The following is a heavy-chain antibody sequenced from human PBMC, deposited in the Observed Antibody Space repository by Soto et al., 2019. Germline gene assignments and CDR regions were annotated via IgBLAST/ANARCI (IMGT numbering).Heavy chain of an antibody. CDR1: GFSLSTGGMC. CDR3: ARAYYYGSGRGLDI. CDR2: IDWEDDK. D-gene: IGHD3-10*01. V-gene: IGHV2-70*11. J-gene: IGHJ3*02. Sequence: SGPTLVNPTHTLTLTCTFSGFSLSTGGMCVNWIRQPPGKALEWLARIDWEDDKYYTTSLKTRLTISKDTSKNQVVLRMTNMDPVDTATYYCARAYYYGSGRGLDIWGQGTMVTVSS.